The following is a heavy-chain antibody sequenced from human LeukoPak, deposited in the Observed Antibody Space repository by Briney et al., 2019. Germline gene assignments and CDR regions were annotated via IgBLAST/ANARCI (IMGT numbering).Heavy chain of an antibody. Sequence: GGSLRLSCAASGFTFSTYAMRWVRQAPGKGLEWVSGISDSGDIRYYADSVKGRFTISRDNSKSTLYLQMNSLRAEDTAVYYCAKDRAGYSGGRGLDYWGQGTVVTVSS. CDR2: ISDSGDIR. V-gene: IGHV3-23*01. CDR3: AKDRAGYSGGRGLDY. CDR1: GFTFSTYA. J-gene: IGHJ4*02. D-gene: IGHD5-12*01.